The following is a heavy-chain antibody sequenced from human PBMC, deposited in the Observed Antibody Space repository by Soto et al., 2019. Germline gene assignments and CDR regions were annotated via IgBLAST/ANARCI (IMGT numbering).Heavy chain of an antibody. J-gene: IGHJ6*03. CDR2: IFYNGST. CDR3: AREGYSYGPGYYYYYMDV. V-gene: IGHV4-59*01. CDR1: GESIRDYY. D-gene: IGHD5-18*01. Sequence: PSETLCLTCIVSGESIRDYYWSWVRQTTGKGLEWIGYIFYNGSTNYNPSLKSRVTISVDTSKNQFSLKLTSVTAADTAVYYCAREGYSYGPGYYYYYMDVWGKGTTVTVSS.